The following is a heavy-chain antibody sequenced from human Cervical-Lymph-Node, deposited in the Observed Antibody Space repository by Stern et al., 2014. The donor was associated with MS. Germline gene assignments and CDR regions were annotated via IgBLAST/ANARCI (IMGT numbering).Heavy chain of an antibody. Sequence: QDQLVQSGAEVKKPGASVKVSCKASGTSFTAYLVHWVRQAPGQGLEWMGWINPNSGVTNYAQKFEDRVTMTRDTSISTAYMELSSLISDDTAVYYCATWRYSSSWSRWGQGTLVTVSS. CDR2: INPNSGVT. V-gene: IGHV1-2*02. CDR3: ATWRYSSSWSR. D-gene: IGHD6-13*01. J-gene: IGHJ4*02. CDR1: GTSFTAYL.